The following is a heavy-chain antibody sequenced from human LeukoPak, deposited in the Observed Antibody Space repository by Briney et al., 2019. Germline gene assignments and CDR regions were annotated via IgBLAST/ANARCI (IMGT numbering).Heavy chain of an antibody. CDR2: IGSSGTPL. V-gene: IGHV3-11*04. CDR3: AREHIEGATDYFDY. J-gene: IGHJ4*02. Sequence: GGSLRLSCAASRFTFSDYYMSWIRQAPGKGLEWVSYIGSSGTPLNYVDSVKGRFTISRDNARNSVYLQMNNLRVEDTAVYYCAREHIEGATDYFDYWGQGTLVTVSS. CDR1: RFTFSDYY. D-gene: IGHD1-26*01.